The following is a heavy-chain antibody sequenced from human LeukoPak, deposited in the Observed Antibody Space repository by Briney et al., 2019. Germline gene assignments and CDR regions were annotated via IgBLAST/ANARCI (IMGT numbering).Heavy chain of an antibody. Sequence: GGSLRLSCAASGFTFSSYWMSWVRQAPGKGLEWVANIKQDGSEKYYVDSVKGRFTISRDNAKNSLYLQMNSLRAEDTAVYYCARDVLYYYDSSGYPLFDYWGQGTLVTVSS. V-gene: IGHV3-7*01. D-gene: IGHD3-22*01. J-gene: IGHJ4*02. CDR2: IKQDGSEK. CDR1: GFTFSSYW. CDR3: ARDVLYYYDSSGYPLFDY.